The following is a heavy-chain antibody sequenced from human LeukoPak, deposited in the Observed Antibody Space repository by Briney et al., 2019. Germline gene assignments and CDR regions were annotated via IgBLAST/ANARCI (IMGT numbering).Heavy chain of an antibody. CDR1: GFTFSSYA. V-gene: IGHV3-30*04. Sequence: GESLRLSCAASGFTFSSYAMHWVRQAPGKGLEWVAVISYDGSNKYYADSVKGRFTISRDNAKNSLYLQMNSLRAEDTAVYYCARDWRDSSGKFPNDAFDIWGQGTMVTVSS. CDR3: ARDWRDSSGKFPNDAFDI. J-gene: IGHJ3*02. D-gene: IGHD3-22*01. CDR2: ISYDGSNK.